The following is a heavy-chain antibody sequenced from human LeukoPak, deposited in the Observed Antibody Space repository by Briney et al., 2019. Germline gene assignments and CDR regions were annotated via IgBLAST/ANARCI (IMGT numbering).Heavy chain of an antibody. Sequence: ASVNVSFKGSGYTFTNYVSDWLGQAGGQGGDGVGWINTYNGNTNYLHKLQGRVTMTTHTSTSTVYMELRSLRSDDSVVYYCATYSYAYALAAWGQGPTVTVSS. J-gene: IGHJ6*02. D-gene: IGHD5-18*01. CDR3: ATYSYAYALAA. CDR2: INTYNGNT. V-gene: IGHV1-18*01. CDR1: GYTFTNYV.